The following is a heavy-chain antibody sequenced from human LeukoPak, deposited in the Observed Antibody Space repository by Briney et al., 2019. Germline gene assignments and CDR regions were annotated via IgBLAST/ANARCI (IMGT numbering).Heavy chain of an antibody. J-gene: IGHJ4*02. D-gene: IGHD2-2*01. CDR1: GFTFSGHG. CDR2: IWANGITK. V-gene: IGHV3-33*08. Sequence: GGSLTLSCVASGFTFSGHGIHWVRQAPGKGLEWVAVIWANGITKHYADSVKGRFTISRDNSRSTLYLQMTSLTAEDTAIYYCARDASLYADDYWGQGTQVTVSS. CDR3: ARDASLYADDY.